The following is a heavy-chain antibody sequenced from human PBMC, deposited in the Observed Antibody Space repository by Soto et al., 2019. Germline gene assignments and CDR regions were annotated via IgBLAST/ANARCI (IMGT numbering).Heavy chain of an antibody. CDR1: GYTSIGYY. V-gene: IGHV1-2*06. D-gene: IGHD1-26*01. CDR2: INPRSGDT. CDR3: GRDGVGATPLGWFDP. Sequence: QVQLVQSGAEVKKPGASVKVSCKASGYTSIGYYIHWVRQAPGQGLEWMGRINPRSGDTTYAQKFQGRLTMTRDTSISTAYMELSSLRSDDTAVYYCGRDGVGATPLGWFDPWGQGSLVTVSS. J-gene: IGHJ5*02.